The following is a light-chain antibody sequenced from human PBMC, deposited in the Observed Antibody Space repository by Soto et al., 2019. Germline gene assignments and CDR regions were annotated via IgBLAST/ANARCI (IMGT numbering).Light chain of an antibody. V-gene: IGKV3D-20*02. CDR3: QQRSSWPIT. Sequence: EIVLTQSPGTLSLSPGERATLSCRASQSVSSNLLVWYQEKPGQAPRLLIYGASSRATGIPDRFSGSGSGTDFTLTISSLEPEDFAIYYCQQRSSWPITFGPGTKVDI. CDR1: QSVSSNL. CDR2: GAS. J-gene: IGKJ3*01.